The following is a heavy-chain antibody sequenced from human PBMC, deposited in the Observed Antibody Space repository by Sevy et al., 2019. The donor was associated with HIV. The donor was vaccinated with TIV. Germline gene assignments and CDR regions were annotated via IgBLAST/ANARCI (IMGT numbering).Heavy chain of an antibody. CDR1: GFSFSYYG. J-gene: IGHJ6*02. CDR2: ISHDGINE. D-gene: IGHD1-26*01. Sequence: GGSLRLSCIGSGFSFSYYGIHWVRQSPGKGLDWVALISHDGINEYYADSVKGRFTISRDNSKNTVYLEMNSLRNEDTAIYSCANAYSGSYSHSYLYALDVWGQWTTVTVSS. V-gene: IGHV3-30*18. CDR3: ANAYSGSYSHSYLYALDV.